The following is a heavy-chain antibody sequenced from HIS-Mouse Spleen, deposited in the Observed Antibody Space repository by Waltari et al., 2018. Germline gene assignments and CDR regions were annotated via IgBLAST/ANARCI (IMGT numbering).Heavy chain of an antibody. CDR2: IYYSGST. V-gene: IGHV4-39*07. CDR3: ARDRELYFDY. D-gene: IGHD1-26*01. J-gene: IGHJ4*02. CDR1: GGSISRSSYY. Sequence: QLQLQESGPGLVKPSENLSLTCTVSGGSISRSSYYWGWIRQPPGKGLEWIGSIYYSGSTYYNPSLKSRVTISVDTSKNQFSLKLSSVTAADTAVYYCARDRELYFDYWGQGTLVTVSS.